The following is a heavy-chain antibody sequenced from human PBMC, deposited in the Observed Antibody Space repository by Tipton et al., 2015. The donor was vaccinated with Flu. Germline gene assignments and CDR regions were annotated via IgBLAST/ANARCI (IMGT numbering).Heavy chain of an antibody. CDR1: GGSINSASHY. Sequence: TLSLTCAVSGGSINSASHYWSWIRQFPGKDLEWIGSIYHSGSTYYNPSLKSRVTISVDTSKNQFSLKLSSVTAADTAVYYCARGPEQWLVNPHYFDYWGQGTLVTVSS. D-gene: IGHD6-19*01. CDR3: ARGPEQWLVNPHYFDY. J-gene: IGHJ4*02. CDR2: IYHSGST. V-gene: IGHV4-39*07.